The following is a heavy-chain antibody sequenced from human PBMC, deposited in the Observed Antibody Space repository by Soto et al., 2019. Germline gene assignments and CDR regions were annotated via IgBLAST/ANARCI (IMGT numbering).Heavy chain of an antibody. CDR3: ARHLLPLRIAAAGRRYYYGMDV. CDR1: GYTFTSYG. Sequence: ASVKVSCKASGYTFTSYGISWVRQAPGQGLEWMGWISAYNGNTHYAQKLQGRVTMTTDTSTSTAYMELRSLRSDDTAVYYCARHLLPLRIAAAGRRYYYGMDVWGEGTTITVSS. D-gene: IGHD6-13*01. CDR2: ISAYNGNT. J-gene: IGHJ6*04. V-gene: IGHV1-18*04.